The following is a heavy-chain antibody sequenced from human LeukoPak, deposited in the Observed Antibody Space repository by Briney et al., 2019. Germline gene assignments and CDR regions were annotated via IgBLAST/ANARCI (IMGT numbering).Heavy chain of an antibody. CDR3: ARANYDSSGYRRYYNYYGMDV. D-gene: IGHD3-22*01. J-gene: IGHJ6*01. V-gene: IGHV4-34*01. CDR1: GGSSSGYY. CDR2: INHSGGT. Sequence: KPSETLSLTCAVYGGSSSGYYWSWIRQPPGKGLEWIGEINHSGGTNYNPSLKSRVTISGDTSKSQFSLKLSSVTAADTAVYYCARANYDSSGYRRYYNYYGMDVWGQGTTVTVSS.